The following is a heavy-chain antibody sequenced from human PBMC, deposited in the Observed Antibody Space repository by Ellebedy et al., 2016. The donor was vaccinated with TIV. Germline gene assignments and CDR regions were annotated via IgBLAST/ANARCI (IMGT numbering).Heavy chain of an antibody. V-gene: IGHV4-39*07. CDR2: IHSSGRT. J-gene: IGHJ4*02. D-gene: IGHD6-13*01. Sequence: MPSETLSLTCTLSGGSLDSTNSYWACTRQSPGKGLEWLATIHSSGRTYSNPSLKSRVTMSVDTSKNQFSLKLTSVTAADTALYYCARGYSSSWWGVWGQGTLVTVSA. CDR3: ARGYSSSWWGV. CDR1: GGSLDSTNSY.